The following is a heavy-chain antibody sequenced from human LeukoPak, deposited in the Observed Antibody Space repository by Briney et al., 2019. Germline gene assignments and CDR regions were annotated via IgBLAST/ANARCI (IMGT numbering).Heavy chain of an antibody. CDR3: ARDDSSDNYGMDV. Sequence: SETLSLTCTVSGGSISSGGYYWSWIRQHPGKGLEWIGYIYYSGSTYYNLSLKSRVTISVDTSKNQFSLKLSSVTAADTAVYYCARDDSSDNYGMDVWGQGTTVTVSS. V-gene: IGHV4-31*03. J-gene: IGHJ6*02. CDR1: GGSISSGGYY. CDR2: IYYSGST. D-gene: IGHD3-22*01.